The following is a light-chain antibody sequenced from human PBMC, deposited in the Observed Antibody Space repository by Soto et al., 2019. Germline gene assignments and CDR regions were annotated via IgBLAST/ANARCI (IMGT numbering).Light chain of an antibody. J-gene: IGKJ1*01. CDR3: QQYNKWPRT. CDR1: QSVSSN. Sequence: EIVMTQSPATLSVSPGERATLSCRASQSVSSNLAWYQQKPGQAPRLLIYGASTRATRIPARFSGSGSGTEFTLTIRSLQSEDFAVYYCQQYNKWPRTFGQGTKVEIK. CDR2: GAS. V-gene: IGKV3-15*01.